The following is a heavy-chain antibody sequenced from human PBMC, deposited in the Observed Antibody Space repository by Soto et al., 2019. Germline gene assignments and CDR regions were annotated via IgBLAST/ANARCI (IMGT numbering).Heavy chain of an antibody. CDR3: ARSAQQQLVQDYYYGMDV. CDR2: IYYSGST. Sequence: PSETLSLTCTVSGGSISSYYWSWIRQPPGKGLEWIGYIYYSGSTNYNPSLKSRVTISVDTSKNQFSLKLSSVTAADTAVYYCARSAQQQLVQDYYYGMDVWGQGTTVTVSS. V-gene: IGHV4-59*01. J-gene: IGHJ6*02. CDR1: GGSISSYY. D-gene: IGHD6-13*01.